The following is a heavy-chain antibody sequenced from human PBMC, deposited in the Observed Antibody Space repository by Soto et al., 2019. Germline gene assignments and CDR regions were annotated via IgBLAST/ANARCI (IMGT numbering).Heavy chain of an antibody. J-gene: IGHJ5*02. Sequence: SETLSLTCTVSGGSVSSGIYYWSWIRQPPGKGLEWVGYIFYSGSTYYNPSLKSRVTISVDTSKNQFSLKLSSVTAADTAVYYCARHHAAAGNWFDPWGQGTLVTVSS. CDR2: IFYSGST. D-gene: IGHD6-13*01. V-gene: IGHV4-61*01. CDR3: ARHHAAAGNWFDP. CDR1: GGSVSSGIYY.